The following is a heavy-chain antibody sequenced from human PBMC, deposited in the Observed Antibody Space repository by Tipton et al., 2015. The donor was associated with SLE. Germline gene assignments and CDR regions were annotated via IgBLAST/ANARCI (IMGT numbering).Heavy chain of an antibody. J-gene: IGHJ4*02. CDR2: INHSGST. D-gene: IGHD3-10*01. Sequence: TLSLTCAVYGGSFSGFYWSWIRQPPGKGLEWIGEINHSGSTKYNPSLKSRVTISVDTSKNQFSLKLSSVTAADTAVYYCARGLYGSGNFDYWGQGTLITVSS. CDR3: ARGLYGSGNFDY. CDR1: GGSFSGFY. V-gene: IGHV4-34*01.